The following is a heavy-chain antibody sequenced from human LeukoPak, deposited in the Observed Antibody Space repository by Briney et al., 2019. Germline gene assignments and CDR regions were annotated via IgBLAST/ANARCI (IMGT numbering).Heavy chain of an antibody. V-gene: IGHV3-74*01. CDR3: AELGITMIGGV. J-gene: IGHJ6*04. Sequence: GGSLRLSCAASGFTFSSYSMNWVRQAPGKGLVWVSRINSDGSSTSYADSVKGRFTISRDNAKNTLYLQMNSLRAEDTAVYYCAELGITMIGGVWGKGTTVTISS. CDR2: INSDGSST. CDR1: GFTFSSYS. D-gene: IGHD3-10*02.